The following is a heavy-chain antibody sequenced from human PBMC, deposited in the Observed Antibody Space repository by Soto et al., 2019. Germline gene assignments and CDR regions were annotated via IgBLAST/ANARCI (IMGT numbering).Heavy chain of an antibody. Sequence: SETLSLTCPVSGSSISSGFYYWSWIRQHPGKGLEWIGYIYYSGNTYYNPSLKSRVTISVDTSKNQFSLKLTSVTAADTAVYYCAKVGFPYSYGYLFYYWGQGTLVTVSS. V-gene: IGHV4-31*03. J-gene: IGHJ4*02. CDR3: AKVGFPYSYGYLFYY. D-gene: IGHD5-18*01. CDR1: GSSISSGFYY. CDR2: IYYSGNT.